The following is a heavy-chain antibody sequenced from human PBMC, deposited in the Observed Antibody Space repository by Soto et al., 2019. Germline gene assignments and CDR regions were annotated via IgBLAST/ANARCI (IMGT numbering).Heavy chain of an antibody. CDR2: IIPILGIA. Sequence: SVKVSCKASGGTFSSYTISWVRQAPGQGLEWMGRIIPILGIANYAQKFQGRVTITADKSTSTAYMELSSVTAADTAVYYCARVNLNPPFQDYYYYGMDVWGQGTTVTVSS. CDR3: ARVNLNPPFQDYYYYGMDV. V-gene: IGHV1-69*02. CDR1: GGTFSSYT. J-gene: IGHJ6*02.